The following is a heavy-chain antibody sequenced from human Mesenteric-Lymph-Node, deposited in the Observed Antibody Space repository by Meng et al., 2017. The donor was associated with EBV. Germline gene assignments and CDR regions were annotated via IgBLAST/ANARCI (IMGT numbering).Heavy chain of an antibody. CDR2: IYYSGST. Sequence: QVQLQESGPGRVKPSETLSLTCTVSGGSGSSGSYYWSWIRQPPGKGLEWIGYIYYSGSTNHNPSLKSRVTISVDTSKNQFSLKLSSVTAADTAVYYCALIIVGATHFDYWGQGTLVTVSS. D-gene: IGHD1-26*01. CDR1: GGSGSSGSYY. CDR3: ALIIVGATHFDY. J-gene: IGHJ4*02. V-gene: IGHV4-61*01.